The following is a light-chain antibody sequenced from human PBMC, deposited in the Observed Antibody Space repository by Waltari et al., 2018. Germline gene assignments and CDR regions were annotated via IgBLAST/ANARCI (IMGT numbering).Light chain of an antibody. CDR1: QSVTSY. CDR2: ADF. Sequence: DIQMIQSPSSLSASVGDRVTITCRASQSVTSYVNWYQQKPGKAPKRLTYADFTLHRGVPSRFSGSGSGTDFALTISSLQPEDFATYYCQQSYNTPRTFGQGTKLEIK. J-gene: IGKJ2*01. CDR3: QQSYNTPRT. V-gene: IGKV1-39*01.